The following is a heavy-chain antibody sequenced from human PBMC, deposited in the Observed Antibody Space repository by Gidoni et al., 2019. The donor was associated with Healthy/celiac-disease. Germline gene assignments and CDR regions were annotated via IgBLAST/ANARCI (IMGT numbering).Heavy chain of an antibody. CDR1: GGSISSGSYY. Sequence: QVQLQESGPGLVTPSQTLSLTCTVSGGSISSGSYYWRWIRQPAGKGLEWIGRIYTSGSTNYNPSLKSRVTISVDTSKNQFSLKLSSVTAADTAVYYCAREWYFDLWGRGTLVTVSS. CDR3: AREWYFDL. V-gene: IGHV4-61*02. CDR2: IYTSGST. J-gene: IGHJ2*01.